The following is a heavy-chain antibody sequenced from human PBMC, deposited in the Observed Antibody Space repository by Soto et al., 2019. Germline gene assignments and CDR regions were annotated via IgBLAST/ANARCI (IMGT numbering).Heavy chain of an antibody. CDR3: ARESGGATATLDYYYFYMDV. D-gene: IGHD5-12*01. Sequence: VQLMQSGAEVKKPGASVKVSCKTSGDSFNDYYIHWVRQAPGQGLEWMGWINPNGGVTKYAQKFRGRVTVTRDTSIRTVYMELSSLRSDDTAVYYCARESGGATATLDYYYFYMDVWGKGTTVTVSS. CDR2: INPNGGVT. V-gene: IGHV1-2*02. CDR1: GDSFNDYY. J-gene: IGHJ6*03.